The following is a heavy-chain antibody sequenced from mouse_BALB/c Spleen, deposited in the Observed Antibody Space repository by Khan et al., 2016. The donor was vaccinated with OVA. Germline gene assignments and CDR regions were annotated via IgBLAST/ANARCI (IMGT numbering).Heavy chain of an antibody. V-gene: IGHV2-3*01. J-gene: IGHJ4*01. D-gene: IGHD6-1*01. CDR2: IWGDGST. Sequence: QVQLKQSGPGLVAPSQSLSITCTVSGFSLTNYGVNWVRQPPGKGLEWLGVIWGDGSTNYHSALISRLSITKDNYKSQVFLKLNSLHTDAAATYYCAGFEASYYAMYYWGQGTSVTVSS. CDR1: GFSLTNYG. CDR3: AGFEASYYAMYY.